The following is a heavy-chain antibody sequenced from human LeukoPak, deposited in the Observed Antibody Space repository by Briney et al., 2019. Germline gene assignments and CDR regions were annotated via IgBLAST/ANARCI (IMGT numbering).Heavy chain of an antibody. CDR1: GFTFSNYC. V-gene: IGHV3-74*01. J-gene: IGHJ3*01. CDR2: INDDWSAT. CDR3: ARALGSGWSHDAFDF. D-gene: IGHD6-19*01. Sequence: GVSLRLSCAASGFTFSNYCMHWVRQVPGKGLVWVSRINDDWSATFYGDSVKVRFTISRDNDKNSLFLQMKTLTVEERDIYYCARALGSGWSHDAFDFWGQGTMVSVSS.